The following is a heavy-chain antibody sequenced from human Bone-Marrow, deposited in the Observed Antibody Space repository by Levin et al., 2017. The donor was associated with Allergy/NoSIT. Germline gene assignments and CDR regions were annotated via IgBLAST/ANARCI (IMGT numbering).Heavy chain of an antibody. V-gene: IGHV4-34*01. CDR2: INHSGST. Sequence: SQTLSLTCAVYGGSFSGYYWSWIRQPPGKGLEWIGEINHSGSTNYNPSLKSRVTISVDTSKNQFSLKLSSVTAADTAVYYCARLLGPGGNFDYWGQGTLVTVSS. D-gene: IGHD7-27*01. CDR1: GGSFSGYY. CDR3: ARLLGPGGNFDY. J-gene: IGHJ4*02.